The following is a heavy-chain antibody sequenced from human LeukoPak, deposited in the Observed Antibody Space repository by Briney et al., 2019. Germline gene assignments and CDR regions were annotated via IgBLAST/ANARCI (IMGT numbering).Heavy chain of an antibody. CDR3: ARDGTPEYDHIWGRPQLY. CDR2: INPSGGST. CDR1: GYTFTRYY. D-gene: IGHD3-16*01. J-gene: IGHJ4*02. V-gene: IGHV1-46*01. Sequence: ASVRVSCKASGYTFTRYYLHWVRQAPGQGPEWMGIINPSGGSTRYAQKFQGRVTMTRDTSTSTVYMELKSLRSEDTAIYYCARDGTPEYDHIWGRPQLYWGQGTLVIVSS.